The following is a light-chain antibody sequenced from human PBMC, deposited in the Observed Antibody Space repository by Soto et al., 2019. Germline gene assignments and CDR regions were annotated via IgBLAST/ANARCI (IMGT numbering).Light chain of an antibody. CDR2: DAS. J-gene: IGKJ1*01. CDR3: HQSAGSLTWT. CDR1: QPIRDS. Sequence: DIQMTQSPSSLSASVGDRVTITCRASQPIRDSLNWYQQKPGKPPKFLIYDASTLQSGVPPRFSGSGSGTDFALTISSLQPEDFATYYCHQSAGSLTWTFGQGTRVEAK. V-gene: IGKV1-39*01.